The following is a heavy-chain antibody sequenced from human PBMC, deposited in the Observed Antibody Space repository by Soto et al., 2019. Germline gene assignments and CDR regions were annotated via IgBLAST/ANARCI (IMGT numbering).Heavy chain of an antibody. CDR3: ARAHWVTGMDQ. CDR1: GGSINSYY. D-gene: IGHD2-2*01. J-gene: IGHJ4*02. V-gene: IGHV4-59*01. CDR2: ISYRGTT. Sequence: SETLSLTCTVSGGSINSYYWSWVRQPPGKGLEWIGDISYRGTTNYKPSLKSRVTMSVDTSKNQFSLKLSSVTAADTAVYYCARAHWVTGMDQRGPGTVVTVSS.